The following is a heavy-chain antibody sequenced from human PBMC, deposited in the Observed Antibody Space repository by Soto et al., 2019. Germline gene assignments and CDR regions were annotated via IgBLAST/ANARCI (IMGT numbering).Heavy chain of an antibody. D-gene: IGHD2-2*02. V-gene: IGHV3-74*01. CDR3: AKDGTYTIDY. CDR1: GFTFSSYW. J-gene: IGHJ4*02. CDR2: IKTDGSIT. Sequence: GGSLRLSCAASGFTFSSYWMYWVRQAPGEGLVWVSRIKTDGSITGYADFVKGRFTISRDNAKNTLYLQMDSLRAEDTAVYDCAKDGTYTIDYWGQGTLVTVSS.